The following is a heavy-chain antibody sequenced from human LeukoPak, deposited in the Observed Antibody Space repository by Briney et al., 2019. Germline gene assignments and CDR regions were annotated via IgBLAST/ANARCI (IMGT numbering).Heavy chain of an antibody. Sequence: SETLSLTCAVYGGSFSGYYWSWIRQPPGKGLEWIGEINHSGSTNYNPSLKSRVTISVDTSKNQFSLKLSSVTAADTAVYYCARREGLTWIQSDYWGQGTLVTVSS. J-gene: IGHJ4*02. CDR3: ARREGLTWIQSDY. V-gene: IGHV4-34*01. CDR2: INHSGST. CDR1: GGSFSGYY. D-gene: IGHD5-18*01.